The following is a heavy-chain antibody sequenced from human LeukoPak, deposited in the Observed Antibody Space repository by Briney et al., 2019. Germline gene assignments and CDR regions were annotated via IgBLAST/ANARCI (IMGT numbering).Heavy chain of an antibody. J-gene: IGHJ4*02. Sequence: GASVKVSCKASGYTFTSYAISWVRQAPGQGLEWMGWISSFNGNTNYAQKFQGRVTMTTDTATSTAYMELRSLRSDDTAVYYCARDRGVQGSGWYWWKYWGQGTLVTVSS. CDR1: GYTFTSYA. D-gene: IGHD6-13*01. V-gene: IGHV1-18*01. CDR2: ISSFNGNT. CDR3: ARDRGVQGSGWYWWKY.